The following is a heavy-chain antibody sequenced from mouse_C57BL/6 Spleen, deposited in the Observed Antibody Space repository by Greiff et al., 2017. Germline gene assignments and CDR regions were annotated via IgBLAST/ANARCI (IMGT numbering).Heavy chain of an antibody. CDR1: GYTFTEYT. D-gene: IGHD1-1*01. V-gene: IGHV1-62-2*01. CDR2: FYPGSGSI. CDR3: AMHEVDYGSSLFDY. J-gene: IGHJ2*01. Sequence: VKLMESGAELVKPGASVKLSCKASGYTFTEYTIHWVKQGSGQGLEWIGWFYPGSGSIKYNEKFKDKATLTADKSSSTVYMELSRLTSEDSAVYLGAMHEVDYGSSLFDYWGQGTTRTVSS.